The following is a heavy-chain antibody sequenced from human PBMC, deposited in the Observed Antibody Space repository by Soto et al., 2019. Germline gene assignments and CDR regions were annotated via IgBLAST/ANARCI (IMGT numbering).Heavy chain of an antibody. V-gene: IGHV4-59*01. CDR1: GGSISSYY. Sequence: PSETLSLTCTVSGGSISSYYWSWIRQPPGKGLEWIGYIYYSGSTNYNPSLKSRVTISVDTSKNQSSLKLSSVTAADTAVYYCARANGSGSYYKSVSGLDYWGQGTLVTISP. CDR3: ARANGSGSYYKSVSGLDY. J-gene: IGHJ4*02. D-gene: IGHD3-10*01. CDR2: IYYSGST.